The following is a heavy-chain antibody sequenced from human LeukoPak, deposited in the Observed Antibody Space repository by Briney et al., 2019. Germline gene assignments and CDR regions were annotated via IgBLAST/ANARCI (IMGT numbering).Heavy chain of an antibody. CDR1: GFTFSAYY. D-gene: IGHD3-22*01. CDR2: IKEDGGEK. V-gene: IGHV3-7*01. CDR3: ARWGSYVSSGDPVVFDY. J-gene: IGHJ4*02. Sequence: GGSLRLSCAASGFTFSAYYMTWVRQAPGKGLEWVAHIKEDGGEKDYVDSVKGRFTISRDNAKNSVYLQMNSLRAEDTAVYYCARWGSYVSSGDPVVFDYWGQGTLVTVSS.